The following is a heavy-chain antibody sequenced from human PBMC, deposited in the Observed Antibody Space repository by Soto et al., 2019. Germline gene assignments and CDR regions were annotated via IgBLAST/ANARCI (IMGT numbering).Heavy chain of an antibody. V-gene: IGHV3-7*01. D-gene: IGHD5-18*01. Sequence: GGSLRLSCAASGFTFSSYWMSWVRQAPGKGLEWVANIKQDGSEKYYVDSVKGRFTISRDNAKNSLYLQMNSLRAEDTAVYYCARVGGYSYGGFYYYYYYMDVWGKGTTVTVSS. CDR1: GFTFSSYW. CDR3: ARVGGYSYGGFYYYYYYMDV. J-gene: IGHJ6*03. CDR2: IKQDGSEK.